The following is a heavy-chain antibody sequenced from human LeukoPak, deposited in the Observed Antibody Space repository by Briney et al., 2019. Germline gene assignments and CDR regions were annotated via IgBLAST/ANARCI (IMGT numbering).Heavy chain of an antibody. CDR1: GFTFSIYG. V-gene: IGHV3-23*01. CDR2: ISDSGGST. CDR3: AKGGNWYFDL. Sequence: PGGSLRLSCAASGFTFSIYGMSWVRQAPGKGPEWVSTISDSGGSTYYADSVKGRFTISRDNSKNTLYLQMNSLRAEDTAVYYCAKGGNWYFDLWGRGTLVTVSS. J-gene: IGHJ2*01. D-gene: IGHD1-1*01.